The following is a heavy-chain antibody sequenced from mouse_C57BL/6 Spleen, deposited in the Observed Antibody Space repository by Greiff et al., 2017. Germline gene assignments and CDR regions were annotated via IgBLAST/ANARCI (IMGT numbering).Heavy chain of an antibody. D-gene: IGHD2-2*01. CDR1: GYTFTDYN. V-gene: IGHV1-22*01. CDR2: INPNNGGT. J-gene: IGHJ3*01. CDR3: ARCRRGGLRRFAY. Sequence: DVQLVESGPELVKPGASVKMSCKASGYTFTDYNMHWVKQSHGKSLEWIGYINPNNGGTSYNQKFKGKATLTVNKSSSTAYMELRSLTSEDSAVYYCARCRRGGLRRFAYWGQGTLVTVSA.